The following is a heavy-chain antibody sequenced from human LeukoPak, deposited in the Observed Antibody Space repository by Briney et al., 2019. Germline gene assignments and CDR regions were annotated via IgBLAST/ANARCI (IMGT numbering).Heavy chain of an antibody. CDR2: IYYSGST. Sequence: PSETLSLTCAVYGGSFSGYYWSWIRQPPGKGLEWIGSIYYSGSTYYNPSLKSRVTISVDTSKNQFSLKLSSVTAADTAVYYCARLSLRVPARRLDYWGQGTLVTVSS. V-gene: IGHV4-34*01. CDR3: ARLSLRVPARRLDY. CDR1: GGSFSGYY. J-gene: IGHJ4*02. D-gene: IGHD3-16*01.